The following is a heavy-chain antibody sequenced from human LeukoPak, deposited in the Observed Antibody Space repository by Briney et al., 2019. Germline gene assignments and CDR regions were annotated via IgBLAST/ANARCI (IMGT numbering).Heavy chain of an antibody. V-gene: IGHV1-69*04. CDR1: GGTFSSYA. CDR2: IIPILGIA. J-gene: IGHJ4*02. CDR3: AREVFYYDSSGQRWVY. D-gene: IGHD3-22*01. Sequence: LRASVKVSCKASGGTFSSYAISWVRQAPGQGLEWMGRIIPILGIANYAQKFQGRVTITADKSTSTAYMELSSLRSEDTAVYYCAREVFYYDSSGQRWVYWGQGTLVTVSS.